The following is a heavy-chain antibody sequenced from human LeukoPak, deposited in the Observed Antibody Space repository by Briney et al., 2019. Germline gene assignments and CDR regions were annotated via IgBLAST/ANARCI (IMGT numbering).Heavy chain of an antibody. CDR2: IDPADSYT. D-gene: IGHD2/OR15-2a*01. Sequence: AGASLQISCKDSGYNFTTYWIKWVRQLPGKGLEWMGRIDPADSYTNDSPSFEGHVTISTDKSISTVYLQWSSLNASDTAMYYCARQTVRYFTSGVIHSYYVMDVWGKGTTVTVSS. CDR1: GYNFTTYW. V-gene: IGHV5-10-1*01. J-gene: IGHJ6*04. CDR3: ARQTVRYFTSGVIHSYYVMDV.